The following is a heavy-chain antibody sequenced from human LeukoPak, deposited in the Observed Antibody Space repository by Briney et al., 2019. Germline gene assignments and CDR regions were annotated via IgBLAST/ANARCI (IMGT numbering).Heavy chain of an antibody. CDR2: ITSSSSYI. D-gene: IGHD4/OR15-4a*01. CDR3: ARRAGAYSHPYDY. CDR1: GFTFSSYT. Sequence: GGSLRLSCAASGFTFSSYTMNWVRQAPGGGLGWVSSITSSSSYIYYADSVKGRFTISRDNSKNTLYLQMNSLRAEDTAVYYCARRAGAYSHPYDYWGQGTLVTVSS. J-gene: IGHJ4*02. V-gene: IGHV3-21*04.